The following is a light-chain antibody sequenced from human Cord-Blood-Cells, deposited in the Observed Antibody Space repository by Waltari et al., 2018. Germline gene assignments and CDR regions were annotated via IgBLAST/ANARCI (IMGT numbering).Light chain of an antibody. CDR1: SSDVGGYNY. V-gene: IGLV2-14*01. CDR3: SSSTSSSTWV. CDR2: DVS. Sequence: QSALTQPASVSGSPGQSITISCTGTSSDVGGYNYVSWYQQHPGKVPKLMIYDVSKRPSGVPIRFSASKSGNTASLTISGLQAEDEADYYCSSSTSSSTWVFGGGTKLTVL. J-gene: IGLJ3*02.